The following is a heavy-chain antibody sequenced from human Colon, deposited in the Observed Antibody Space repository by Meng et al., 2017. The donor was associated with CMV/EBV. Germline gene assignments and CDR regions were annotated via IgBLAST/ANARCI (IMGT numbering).Heavy chain of an antibody. CDR2: ISGRGSVT. V-gene: IGHV3-23*01. Sequence: GESLKISCAASGFTFSSYAMSWVRQSPGKGLEWVSAISGRGSVTYYADSVKGRFTISRDNSKNTLYLQVNSLGAEDAAVYFCAKDSSGWYYFDCWGQGTLVTVSS. D-gene: IGHD6-19*01. J-gene: IGHJ4*02. CDR3: AKDSSGWYYFDC. CDR1: GFTFSSYA.